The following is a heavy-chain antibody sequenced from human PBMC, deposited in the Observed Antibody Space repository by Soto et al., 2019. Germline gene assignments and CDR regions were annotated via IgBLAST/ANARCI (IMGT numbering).Heavy chain of an antibody. D-gene: IGHD6-19*01. J-gene: IGHJ4*02. CDR2: INAGNGNT. CDR3: ARPRTPPPYSSGWPYYFDY. V-gene: IGHV1-18*01. Sequence: ASVKVSYKVYGYSFTSYEKNWVRQAPGQRLEWKGWINAGNGNTNYAQKLQGRVTMTTDTSTSTAYMELRSLRSDDTAVYYCARPRTPPPYSSGWPYYFDYWGQGTLVTVSS. CDR1: GYSFTSYE.